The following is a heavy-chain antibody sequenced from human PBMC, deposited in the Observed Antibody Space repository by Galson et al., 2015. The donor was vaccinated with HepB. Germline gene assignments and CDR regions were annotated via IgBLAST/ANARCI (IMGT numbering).Heavy chain of an antibody. J-gene: IGHJ3*02. CDR3: ALDMTTVRYPKTEWAFDI. CDR1: GYTFTSYG. CDR2: ISAYNGIT. D-gene: IGHD4-17*01. Sequence: SVKVSCKASGYTFTSYGISWVRQAPGKGLEWMGWISAYNGITNNAQKLQGRVTMTTDTSTSTAYMELRSLRSDDTAVYYCALDMTTVRYPKTEWAFDIWGQGTMVTVSS. V-gene: IGHV1-18*01.